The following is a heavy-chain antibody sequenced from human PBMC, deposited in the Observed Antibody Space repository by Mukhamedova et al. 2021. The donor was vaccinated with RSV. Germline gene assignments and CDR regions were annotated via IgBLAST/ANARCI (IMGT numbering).Heavy chain of an antibody. Sequence: GGSTYYADSVKGRFTISRDNSKNTLYLQMNSLRLEDTAVYYSARGLAAAISWFDPWGQGTLVTVSS. CDR2: GGST. D-gene: IGHD6-13*01. CDR3: ARGLAAAISWFDP. V-gene: IGHV3-53*01. J-gene: IGHJ5*02.